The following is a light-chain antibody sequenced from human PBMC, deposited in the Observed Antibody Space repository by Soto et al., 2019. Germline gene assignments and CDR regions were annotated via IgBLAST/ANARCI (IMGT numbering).Light chain of an antibody. Sequence: QSALTQPRSVSGSPGQSVTISCTGTSSDVGGYNYVSWYQQHPGKAPKLMIYDVNKRPSGVPDRFSGSKSANTASLTISGLQAEDEADYYCSSYTTSGTLVFGGGTKLTVL. CDR3: SSYTTSGTLV. J-gene: IGLJ3*02. V-gene: IGLV2-11*01. CDR1: SSDVGGYNY. CDR2: DVN.